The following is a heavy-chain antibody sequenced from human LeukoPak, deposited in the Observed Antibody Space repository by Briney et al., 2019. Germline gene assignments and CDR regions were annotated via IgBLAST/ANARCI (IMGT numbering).Heavy chain of an antibody. CDR2: ISSSSTYI. V-gene: IGHV3-21*01. J-gene: IGHJ4*02. Sequence: GGSLRLFCAASGFTFSSYSMNWVRQAPGKGLEWVSSISSSSTYIYYADSVKGRFTISRDNAKNSLDLQMDSLRVEDTAVYYCAREGYSAYGLDNWGQGTLVTVSS. CDR3: AREGYSAYGLDN. D-gene: IGHD5-12*01. CDR1: GFTFSSYS.